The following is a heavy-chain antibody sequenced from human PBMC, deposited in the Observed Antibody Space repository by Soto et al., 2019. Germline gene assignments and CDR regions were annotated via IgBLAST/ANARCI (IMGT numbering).Heavy chain of an antibody. V-gene: IGHV3-48*01. J-gene: IGHJ4*02. CDR1: GFTFSSYT. CDR3: ARDRKYQPLPEY. Sequence: EGQLVESGGGLVQPGGSVRLSCAASGFTFSSYTMNWVRQAPGKGLEWVSYISSSSGTIYYADSVKGRFTISRDNAKNSLYLQMNSLRAEDTAVYYCARDRKYQPLPEYWGQGTLVTVSS. CDR2: ISSSSGTI. D-gene: IGHD2-2*01.